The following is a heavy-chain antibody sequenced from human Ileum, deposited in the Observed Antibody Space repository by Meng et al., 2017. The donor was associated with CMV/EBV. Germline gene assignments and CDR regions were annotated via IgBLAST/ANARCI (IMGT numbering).Heavy chain of an antibody. Sequence: VQLVGAGEGFIQPGGFLSLSCAATGSTVSSNYMSWVRQAPGKGLEWVSVIYGGGSTYYADSVKGRFTISRDNSKNTLYLQMNSLRAEDTAVYYCARESRLGGYYFDYWGQGTLVTVSS. J-gene: IGHJ4*02. V-gene: IGHV3-53*01. CDR2: IYGGGST. D-gene: IGHD3-16*01. CDR1: GSTVSSNY. CDR3: ARESRLGGYYFDY.